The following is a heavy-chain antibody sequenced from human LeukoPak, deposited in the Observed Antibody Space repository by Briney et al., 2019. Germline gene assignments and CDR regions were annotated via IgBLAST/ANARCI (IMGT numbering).Heavy chain of an antibody. D-gene: IGHD3-10*01. CDR1: GFTFSSYW. V-gene: IGHV3-74*01. CDR3: ARAHSYYYGSGPRNDWFDP. J-gene: IGHJ5*02. Sequence: GGSLRLSCAASGFTFSSYWMHWVRQAPGKGLVWVSRINSDGSSTSYADSVKGRFTISRDNAKNTLYLQMNSLRAEDTAVYYCARAHSYYYGSGPRNDWFDPWGQGTLVTVSS. CDR2: INSDGSST.